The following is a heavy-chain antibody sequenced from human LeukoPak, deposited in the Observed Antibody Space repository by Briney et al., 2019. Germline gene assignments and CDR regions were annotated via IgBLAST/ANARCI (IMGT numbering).Heavy chain of an antibody. CDR1: GGSISSYY. CDR2: IYTSGST. D-gene: IGHD2-15*01. Sequence: SETLSLTCTVSGGSISSYYWSWIRQPPGKGLEWIGRIYTSGSTNYNPSLTSRVTMSVDTSKNHFSLKLNSVTAADTAVYYCAREGACSGSSCYTWGQGTLVTVSS. V-gene: IGHV4-4*07. J-gene: IGHJ4*02. CDR3: AREGACSGSSCYT.